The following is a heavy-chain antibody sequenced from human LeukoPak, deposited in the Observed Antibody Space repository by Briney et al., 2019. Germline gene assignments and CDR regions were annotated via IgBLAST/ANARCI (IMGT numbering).Heavy chain of an antibody. V-gene: IGHV4-39*01. CDR1: GGSISSSSYY. J-gene: IGHJ4*02. D-gene: IGHD5-12*01. CDR2: IYYSGST. Sequence: PSETLSLTCTVSGGSISSSSYYWGWIRQPPGKGLEWIGSIYYSGSTYYNPSLKSRVTISVDTSKNQFSLKLSSVTAADTAVYYCARRGATISTWHYFDCWGQGTLVTVSS. CDR3: ARRGATISTWHYFDC.